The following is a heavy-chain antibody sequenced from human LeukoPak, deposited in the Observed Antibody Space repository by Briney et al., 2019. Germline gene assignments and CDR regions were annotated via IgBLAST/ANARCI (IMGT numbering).Heavy chain of an antibody. J-gene: IGHJ3*02. CDR2: INPSGGST. D-gene: IGHD3-9*01. V-gene: IGHV1-46*01. Sequence: ASVKVSCKASGYTFTSYYMHWVRQAPGQGLEWMGIINPSGGSTSYAQKFQGRVTMTRDTSTSTVYMELSSLRSEDTAVYYCARVYAERRNYDILTGYYGGHAFDIWGQGTMVTVSS. CDR3: ARVYAERRNYDILTGYYGGHAFDI. CDR1: GYTFTSYY.